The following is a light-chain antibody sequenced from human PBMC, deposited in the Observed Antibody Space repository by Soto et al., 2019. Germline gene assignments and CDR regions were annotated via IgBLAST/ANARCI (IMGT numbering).Light chain of an antibody. V-gene: IGLV3-21*04. CDR2: YDS. J-gene: IGLJ2*01. Sequence: SYVLTQAPSVSVAPGKTARVTCGGNNIGSKSVHWYQQKPGQAPVLVIYYDSDRLSGVPERFSGSNSGNMATLTISRVEAGDEADYYCQVWDIGSGVAFGGGTKLTVL. CDR3: QVWDIGSGVA. CDR1: NIGSKS.